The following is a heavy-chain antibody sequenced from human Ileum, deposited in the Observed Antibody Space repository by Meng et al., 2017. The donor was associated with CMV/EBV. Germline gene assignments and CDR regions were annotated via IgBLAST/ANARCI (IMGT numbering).Heavy chain of an antibody. CDR3: ARVPFYDFWSGYYSPPDY. D-gene: IGHD3-3*01. CDR2: ISPYNGNT. J-gene: IGHJ4*02. V-gene: IGHV1-18*01. CDR1: GYTFINYG. Sequence: ASVKVSCKASGYTFINYGISWVRQAPGQGLEWMGWISPYNGNTDYAQKLQGRVTMTTDTSTNIVYMELRSLRSDDTAVYYCARVPFYDFWSGYYSPPDYWGQGTLVTVSS.